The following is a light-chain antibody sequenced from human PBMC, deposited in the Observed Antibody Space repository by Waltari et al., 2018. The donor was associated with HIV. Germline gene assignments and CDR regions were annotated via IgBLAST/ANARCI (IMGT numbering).Light chain of an antibody. CDR1: SGSIADYF. J-gene: IGLJ2*01. CDR2: EHD. V-gene: IGLV6-57*01. Sequence: FILTQPHSVSESPGKTVTISCTRSSGSIADYFVQWYQQRPGSSPTPGIYEHDQRPAGVPDRFSGSIDISSNSASLIISGLKTEDEAEYFCQSFDRHTEVVFGGGTKLTVL. CDR3: QSFDRHTEVV.